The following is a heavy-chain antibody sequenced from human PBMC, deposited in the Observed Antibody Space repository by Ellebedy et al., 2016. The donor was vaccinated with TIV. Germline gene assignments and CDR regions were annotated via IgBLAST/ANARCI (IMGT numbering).Heavy chain of an antibody. V-gene: IGHV3-23*01. CDR1: GFTLNTYA. CDR3: ARLGYRSSWFDY. Sequence: GESLKISCAASGFTLNTYALSSVRQAPGTGLEWVAPSSGTGASTYYADSVQGRFTISRDNSQNTLSLQMNSLRADDTAVHYGARLGYRSSWFDYWGQGALVTVSS. D-gene: IGHD6-13*01. CDR2: SSGTGAST. J-gene: IGHJ4*02.